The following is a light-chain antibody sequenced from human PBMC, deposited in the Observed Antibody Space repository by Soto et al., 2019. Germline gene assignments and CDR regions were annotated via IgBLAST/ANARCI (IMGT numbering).Light chain of an antibody. CDR3: QQGDSLPFT. CDR1: QGVGSW. CDR2: RIS. V-gene: IGKV1-12*01. J-gene: IGKJ4*01. Sequence: DIQMTQSPSSVSASVGDRVTITCRASQGVGSWLAWYQQKPGEAFNLLIYRISNLQSGVPSRFSGSGSRTDFTLTISSLQTEDFATYYCQQGDSLPFTFGGGTKVEIK.